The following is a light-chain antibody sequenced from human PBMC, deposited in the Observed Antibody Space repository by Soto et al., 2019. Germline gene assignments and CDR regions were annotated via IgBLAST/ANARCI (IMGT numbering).Light chain of an antibody. CDR1: QSVSSN. V-gene: IGKV3D-15*01. CDR2: GAT. J-gene: IGKJ1*01. CDR3: QQYNNWPPWT. Sequence: IMMTQSPATLSVSPGERATLSCRASQSVSSNLAWYQQKPGQAPRLLIYGATIRATGIPARFSGSGSGTEFALTISSLQSGDFAVYYCQQYNNWPPWTFGQGTKVDIK.